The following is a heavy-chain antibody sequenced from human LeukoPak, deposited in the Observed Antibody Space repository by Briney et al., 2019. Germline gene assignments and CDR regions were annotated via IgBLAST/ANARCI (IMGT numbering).Heavy chain of an antibody. Sequence: GGSLRLSCAASGFTFSNAWMSWVRQAPWKGLEWVGLIKSKTDGGTTDYAAPVKGRFTISRDDSKNTLYLQMNSLKTEDTAVYYCTTLAYDFWSGYLSYYYYYMDVWGKGTTVTVSS. CDR1: GFTFSNAW. CDR3: TTLAYDFWSGYLSYYYYYMDV. V-gene: IGHV3-15*01. CDR2: IKSKTDGGTT. J-gene: IGHJ6*03. D-gene: IGHD3-3*01.